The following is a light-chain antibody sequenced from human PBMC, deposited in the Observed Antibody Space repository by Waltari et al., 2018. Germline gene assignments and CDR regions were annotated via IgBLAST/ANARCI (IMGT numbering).Light chain of an antibody. CDR3: MQARQTPWT. CDR1: QSLLRGSGNTC. Sequence: DIVMTQSPLSLSVTPGEPASISCKSSQSLLRGSGNTCLDWYLQKPGASPQLLIYLISNRASGVPDRFSGSGSGTDFTLKISRLEAEDVGVYFCMQARQTPWTFGEGTKVEIK. V-gene: IGKV2-28*01. CDR2: LIS. J-gene: IGKJ1*01.